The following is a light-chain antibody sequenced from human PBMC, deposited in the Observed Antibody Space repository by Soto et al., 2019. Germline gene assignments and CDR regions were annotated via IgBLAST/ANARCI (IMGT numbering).Light chain of an antibody. V-gene: IGLV2-14*01. CDR2: EVS. Sequence: QSALTQPASVSGSPGQSITISCTAITSDFGGYNYVSWYQHLPGKAPKLVIFEVSNRPSGVPTRFSGSKSGNTASLTISGLQAEDEADYYCSSYTTSSTLIIFGGGTQLTVL. J-gene: IGLJ2*01. CDR1: TSDFGGYNY. CDR3: SSYTTSSTLII.